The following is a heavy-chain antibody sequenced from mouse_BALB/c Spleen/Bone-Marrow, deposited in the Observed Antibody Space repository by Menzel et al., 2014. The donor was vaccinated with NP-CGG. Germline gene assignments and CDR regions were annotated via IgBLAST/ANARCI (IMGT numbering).Heavy chain of an antibody. V-gene: IGHV5-12-2*01. D-gene: IGHD1-2*01. CDR3: ARRYDYGYGPFAY. Sequence: DVHLVESGGGLVQPGGSLKLSCAASGFTFSSYTMSWVRQTPEKRLEWVAYISNGGGSTYYPDTVKGRFTTSRDNAKNTLYLQMSSLKSEDTAMYYCARRYDYGYGPFAYWGQGTLVTVSA. CDR1: GFTFSSYT. J-gene: IGHJ3*01. CDR2: ISNGGGST.